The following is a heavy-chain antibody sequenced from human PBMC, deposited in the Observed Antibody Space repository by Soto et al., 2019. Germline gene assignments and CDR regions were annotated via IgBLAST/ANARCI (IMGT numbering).Heavy chain of an antibody. CDR3: VSGYPWVGFDY. CDR2: IYYSGST. D-gene: IGHD5-18*01. CDR1: GGSISRGGYY. J-gene: IGHJ4*02. V-gene: IGHV4-31*03. Sequence: SETLSLTCTVSGGSISRGGYYWSWIRQHPGKGLEWIGYIYYSGSTYYNPSLKSRVTISVDTSKNQVSLKLSSVTAADTAVYNCVSGYPWVGFDYWGQGTLVTVSS.